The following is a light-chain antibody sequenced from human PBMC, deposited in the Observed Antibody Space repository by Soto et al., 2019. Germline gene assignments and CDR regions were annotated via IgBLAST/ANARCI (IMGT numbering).Light chain of an antibody. J-gene: IGKJ2*01. CDR3: QQYGGLPT. CDR1: QTIISNY. CDR2: DAS. V-gene: IGKV3-20*01. Sequence: EIVLTQSPGTLSFSPGDRATLSCRASQTIISNYLAWYQHKPGQPPRLLLYDASNKATGIPDRFSGSGSWTDFTLTISRLEPEDFAVYYCQQYGGLPTFGQGTKLEIK.